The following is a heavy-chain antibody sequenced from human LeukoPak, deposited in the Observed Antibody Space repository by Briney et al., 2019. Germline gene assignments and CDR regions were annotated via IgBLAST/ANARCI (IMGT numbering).Heavy chain of an antibody. V-gene: IGHV1-2*06. CDR3: ARRAQTTGVFDY. Sequence: ASIKVSCKASGYTFTDYYMHWVRQARGQGLQWMGRINPKTGGTNYAQKFQGRVTMTGDTSISTAYMELSRLGSDDTAVYYCARRAQTTGVFDYWGQGTLVTVSS. J-gene: IGHJ4*02. CDR1: GYTFTDYY. D-gene: IGHD2-8*01. CDR2: INPKTGGT.